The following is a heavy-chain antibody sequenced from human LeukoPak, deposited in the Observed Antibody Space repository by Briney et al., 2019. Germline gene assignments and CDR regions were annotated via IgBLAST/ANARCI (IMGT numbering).Heavy chain of an antibody. CDR2: ISYDGSNK. D-gene: IGHD2-21*02. CDR3: AKDYPTD. J-gene: IGHJ4*02. Sequence: AGSLRLSCAASGFTFSSYGMHWVRQAPGKGLEWVAVISYDGSNKYYADSVKGRFTIYRDNSKNTLYLQMNSLRAEDTAVYYCAKDYPTDWGQGTLVTVSS. CDR1: GFTFSSYG. V-gene: IGHV3-30*18.